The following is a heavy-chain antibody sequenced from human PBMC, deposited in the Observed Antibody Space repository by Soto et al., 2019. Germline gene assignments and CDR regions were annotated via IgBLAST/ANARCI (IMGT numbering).Heavy chain of an antibody. D-gene: IGHD4-17*01. CDR2: IYYSGST. CDR3: ARVLGTVTENWFDP. V-gene: IGHV4-30-4*01. CDR1: GGSISSGDYY. J-gene: IGHJ5*02. Sequence: QVQLQESGPGLVKPSQTLSLTCTVSGGSISSGDYYWSWIRQPPGKGLEWIGYIYYSGSTYYNPSLKSRVTXSVXKXTNQFALKLSSVTAADTAVYYCARVLGTVTENWFDPWGQGTLVTVSS.